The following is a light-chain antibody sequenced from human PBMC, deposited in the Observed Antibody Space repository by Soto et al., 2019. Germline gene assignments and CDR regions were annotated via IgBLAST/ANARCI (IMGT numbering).Light chain of an antibody. Sequence: QSALTQPASVSGSPGQSITISCTGTSSDVGGYNYVSWYQQHPGKAPKLMIYEVSNRPSGVSNRFSGSKSGNTASLTISGLQAEDEADYYCSSYTSSSTRVFGTGIKLTVL. CDR1: SSDVGGYNY. V-gene: IGLV2-14*01. J-gene: IGLJ1*01. CDR3: SSYTSSSTRV. CDR2: EVS.